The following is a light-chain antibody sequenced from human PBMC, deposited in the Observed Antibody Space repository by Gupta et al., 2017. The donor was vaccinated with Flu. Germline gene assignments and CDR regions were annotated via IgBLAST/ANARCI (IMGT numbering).Light chain of an antibody. CDR2: GAS. CDR3: QQYNNWPPYT. V-gene: IGKV3-15*01. J-gene: IGKJ2*01. Sequence: EIVMTQSPATLSVSPGERATLSCRASQSVRSNLAWYQQQPGQAPRLLIYGASTRATGIPARFSGSGSGTEFTLTISRLQSEDFAVYYCQQYNNWPPYTFGQGTKLEIK. CDR1: QSVRSN.